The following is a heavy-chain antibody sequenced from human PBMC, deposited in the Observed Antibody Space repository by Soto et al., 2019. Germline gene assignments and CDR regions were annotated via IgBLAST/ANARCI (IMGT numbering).Heavy chain of an antibody. CDR3: THTSGHSSTGADN. J-gene: IGHJ4*02. CDR1: GFTFGDYA. Sequence: GGSLRLSCTASGFTFGDYAMSWFRQAPGKGLEWVGFIRSKAYGGTTEYAASVKGRFTISRDDSKSIAYLQMTNMDPVDTGTYYCTHTSGHSSTGADNWGQGTQVTVSS. D-gene: IGHD6-19*01. V-gene: IGHV3-49*03. CDR2: IRSKAYGGTT.